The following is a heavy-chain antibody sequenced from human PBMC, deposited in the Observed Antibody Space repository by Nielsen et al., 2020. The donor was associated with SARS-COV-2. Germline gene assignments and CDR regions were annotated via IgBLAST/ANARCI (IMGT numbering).Heavy chain of an antibody. J-gene: IGHJ4*02. CDR1: GYTFTSYD. CDR3: ARGGAYCGGDCDFDY. D-gene: IGHD2-21*02. Sequence: ASVKVSCKASGYTFTSYDINWVRQATGQGLEWMGWMNPNSGNAGYAQKFQGRVTMTRNTSISTAYMELSSLRSEDTAVYYCARGGAYCGGDCDFDYWGQGTLVTVSS. V-gene: IGHV1-8*01. CDR2: MNPNSGNA.